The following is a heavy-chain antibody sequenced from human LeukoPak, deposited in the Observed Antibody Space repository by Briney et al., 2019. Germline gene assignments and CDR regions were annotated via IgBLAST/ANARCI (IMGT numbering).Heavy chain of an antibody. V-gene: IGHV4-39*01. J-gene: IGHJ3*02. CDR1: GGSISSSSYY. CDR3: AGIVVVPAAALGLDAFDI. CDR2: IYYSGST. Sequence: SETLSLTCTVSGGSISSSSYYWGWIRQPPGKGLEWIGSIYYSGSTYYNPSLKSRVTISVDTSKNQFSLKLSSETAADTAVYYCAGIVVVPAAALGLDAFDIWGQGTMVTVSS. D-gene: IGHD2-2*01.